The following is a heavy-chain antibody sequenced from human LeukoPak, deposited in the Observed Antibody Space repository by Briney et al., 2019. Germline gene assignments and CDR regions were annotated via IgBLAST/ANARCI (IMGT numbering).Heavy chain of an antibody. CDR3: ARVYDSGSQAYFYYMDV. D-gene: IGHD3-10*01. CDR1: GGSFSGYY. CDR2: INHSGST. J-gene: IGHJ6*03. Sequence: SETLSLTCAVYGGSFSGYYWIWIRQPPGKGLEWIGEINHSGSTNYNPSLKSRVTISVDTSKNQFSLKLSSVTAADTAVYYCARVYDSGSQAYFYYMDVWGKGTTVTISS. V-gene: IGHV4-34*01.